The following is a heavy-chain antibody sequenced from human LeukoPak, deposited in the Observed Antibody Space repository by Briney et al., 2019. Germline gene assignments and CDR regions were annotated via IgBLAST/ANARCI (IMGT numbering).Heavy chain of an antibody. CDR1: GFTFSSYA. CDR3: AKWVVGSRYFDL. Sequence: GGSLRLSCAASGFTFSSYAMSWVRQAPGEGLEWVSGISGSGGTTYYTDSVKGRFTISRDNSKNTLYLQMNSLRAEDTAVYYCAKWVVGSRYFDLWGRGTLVTVSS. J-gene: IGHJ2*01. D-gene: IGHD1-26*01. CDR2: ISGSGGTT. V-gene: IGHV3-23*01.